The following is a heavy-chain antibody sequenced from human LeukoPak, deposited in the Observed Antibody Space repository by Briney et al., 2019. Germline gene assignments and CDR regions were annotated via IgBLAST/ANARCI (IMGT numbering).Heavy chain of an antibody. CDR2: IYPGDSDV. CDR1: GYSFISYW. CDR3: ARRSSSGGYYFDY. V-gene: IGHV5-51*01. Sequence: GESLKISCKGSGYSFISYWIGWVRPMPGKGPEWMVIIYPGDSDVKYGPSFEGQVTISADKSNTTAYLQWSSLKASDTAVYYCARRSSSGGYYFDYWGQGTLVTVSS. D-gene: IGHD3-16*01. J-gene: IGHJ4*02.